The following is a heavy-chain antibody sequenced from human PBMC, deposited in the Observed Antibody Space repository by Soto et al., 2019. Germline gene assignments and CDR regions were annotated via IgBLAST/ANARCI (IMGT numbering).Heavy chain of an antibody. D-gene: IGHD2-21*01. CDR3: AKIVTRHSLVPVFDQ. V-gene: IGHV3-21*01. J-gene: IGHJ4*02. Sequence: EVQVVESGGGLVKPGGSLRLSCVASGFTFSSYIMNWVRRAPGEGLEWVASISSSSSYVYYADSVKGRFTISRDNAKNSLFLQMISLRAEDTAVYYCAKIVTRHSLVPVFDQWGQGALVTVSS. CDR1: GFTFSSYI. CDR2: ISSSSSYV.